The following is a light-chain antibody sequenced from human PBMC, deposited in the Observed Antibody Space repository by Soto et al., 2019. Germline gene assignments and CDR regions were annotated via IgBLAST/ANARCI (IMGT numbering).Light chain of an antibody. J-gene: IGKJ1*01. CDR1: QSISSW. CDR2: DAS. CDR3: HPYNRYWA. V-gene: IGKV1-5*01. Sequence: MSQYTSTLSGQGGERGTRSCRASQSISSWLAWYQQKPGKAPKLLIYDASSLESGVPSSFSGRGSGTEFTLTISSLQPDDFPTYYGHPYNRYWAFGQGSNV.